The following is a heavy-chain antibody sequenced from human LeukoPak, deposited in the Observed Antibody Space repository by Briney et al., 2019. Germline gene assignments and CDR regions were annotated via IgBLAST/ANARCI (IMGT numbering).Heavy chain of an antibody. D-gene: IGHD2-2*02. CDR3: AKYTGYYFDY. CDR1: GFTFSSNW. V-gene: IGHV3-7*01. Sequence: PGGSLRLSCAASGFTFSSNWMSWVRQAPGKGLEWLAKIKQDGSETCHMDSVKGRFTISRDNAKNSLYLQTNSLRAEDTAVYYCAKYTGYYFDYWGQGILVTVPS. J-gene: IGHJ4*02. CDR2: IKQDGSET.